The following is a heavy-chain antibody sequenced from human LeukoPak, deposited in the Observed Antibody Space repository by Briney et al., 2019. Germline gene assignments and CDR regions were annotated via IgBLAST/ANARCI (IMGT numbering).Heavy chain of an antibody. D-gene: IGHD3-22*01. CDR2: IYTSGST. J-gene: IGHJ4*02. Sequence: PSETLSLTCTVSGGSISSYYWSWIRQPPGKGLEWIGYIYTSGSTNYNPSLKSRVTMSVDTSKNQFSLKLSSVTAADTAVYYCAREAYYDSSGYYPRLFDYWGQGTLVTVSS. V-gene: IGHV4-4*09. CDR1: GGSISSYY. CDR3: AREAYYDSSGYYPRLFDY.